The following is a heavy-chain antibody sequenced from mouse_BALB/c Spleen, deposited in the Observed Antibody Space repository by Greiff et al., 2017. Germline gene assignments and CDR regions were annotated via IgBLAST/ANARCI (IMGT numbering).Heavy chain of an antibody. CDR2: IYPSDSYT. Sequence: QVQLQQPGAELVRPGASVKLSCKASGYTFTSYWINWVKQRPGQGLEWIGNIYPSDSYTNYNQKFKDKATLTVDKSSSTAYMQLSSPTSEDSAVYYCTRSGGNYVWYFDVWGAGTTVTVS. J-gene: IGHJ1*01. CDR3: TRSGGNYVWYFDV. D-gene: IGHD2-1*01. CDR1: GYTFTSYW. V-gene: IGHV1-69*02.